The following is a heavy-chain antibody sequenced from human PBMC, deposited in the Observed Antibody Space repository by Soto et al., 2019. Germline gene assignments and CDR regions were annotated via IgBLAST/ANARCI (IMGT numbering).Heavy chain of an antibody. CDR2: IIPILGIA. D-gene: IGHD2-2*01. CDR3: ASGRYCSSTSCYLAGFYP. J-gene: IGHJ5*02. Sequence: QVQLVQCWAEVKKPGSSVKVSCKASGGTFSSYTISWVRQAPGQGLEWMGRIIPILGIANYAQKFQGRVTITADKSTSTAYMELSSLRSEDTAVYYCASGRYCSSTSCYLAGFYPWGQGTLVTVSS. V-gene: IGHV1-69*02. CDR1: GGTFSSYT.